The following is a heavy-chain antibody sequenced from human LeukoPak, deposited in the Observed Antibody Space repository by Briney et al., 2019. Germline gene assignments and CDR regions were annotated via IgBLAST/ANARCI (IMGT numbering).Heavy chain of an antibody. CDR1: GFTFSSYG. Sequence: GGSLRLSCAASGFTFSSYGMSWVRQAPGKGLEWVSAISGSGGSTYYADSVKGRFTISRDNSKNTLYLQMNSLRAEDTAVYYCARDHSYDSSGDTRGKSMAFDIWGQGTMVTVSS. CDR2: ISGSGGST. V-gene: IGHV3-23*01. D-gene: IGHD3-22*01. J-gene: IGHJ3*02. CDR3: ARDHSYDSSGDTRGKSMAFDI.